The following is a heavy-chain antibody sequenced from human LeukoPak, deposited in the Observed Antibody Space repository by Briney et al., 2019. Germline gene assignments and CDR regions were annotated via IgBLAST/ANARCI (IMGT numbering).Heavy chain of an antibody. V-gene: IGHV4-59*01. Sequence: PSETLSLTCTVSGASISSYYWSWIRQPPGRGLEWIGNFYYNGTTKYNPSLRSRVTISVDTSKNQFSLKLTSVTAADTAVYYCARDQGSSSQVDYWGQGTLVTVSS. CDR1: GASISSYY. CDR2: FYYNGTT. CDR3: ARDQGSSSQVDY. D-gene: IGHD6-13*01. J-gene: IGHJ4*02.